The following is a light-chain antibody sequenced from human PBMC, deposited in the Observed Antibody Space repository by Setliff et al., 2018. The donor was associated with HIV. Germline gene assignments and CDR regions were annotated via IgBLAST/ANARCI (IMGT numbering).Light chain of an antibody. CDR3: ASYTTSSAPLV. Sequence: REIGTYNFVSWYQQYPGKAPKVVIYEVSIRPSGISTRFSGSKSGNTASLTISGLQPADDADYYCASYTTSSAPLVFGSGTKVTVL. CDR1: REIGTYNF. J-gene: IGLJ1*01. V-gene: IGLV2-14*01. CDR2: EVS.